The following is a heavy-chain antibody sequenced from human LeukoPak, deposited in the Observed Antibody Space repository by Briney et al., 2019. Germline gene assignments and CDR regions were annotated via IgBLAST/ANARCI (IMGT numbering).Heavy chain of an antibody. Sequence: GASVKVSCKASGYTFTGYYMHWVRQAPGQGLEWMGWINPNSGGTNYAQKFQGRVTMTRDTSISTAYMELSRLRSDDTAVYYCARSLIYDYVWGSYRHLDYWGQGTLVTVSS. V-gene: IGHV1-2*02. D-gene: IGHD3-16*02. CDR3: ARSLIYDYVWGSYRHLDY. CDR2: INPNSGGT. J-gene: IGHJ4*02. CDR1: GYTFTGYY.